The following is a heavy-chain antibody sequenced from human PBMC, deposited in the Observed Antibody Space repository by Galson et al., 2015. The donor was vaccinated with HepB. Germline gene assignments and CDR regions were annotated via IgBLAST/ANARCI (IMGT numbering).Heavy chain of an antibody. J-gene: IGHJ4*02. V-gene: IGHV3-30-3*01. D-gene: IGHD3-3*01. Sequence: CLRLSCAASGFTFSNYAVHWVRQAPGKGLEWVAVISSGSTNEYYADSVKGRFIISRDNSKNTLYLQMNSLRTEDTAVYYCARVSRFLEWLGGLDYWGQGTLVTVSS. CDR3: ARVSRFLEWLGGLDY. CDR1: GFTFSNYA. CDR2: ISSGSTNE.